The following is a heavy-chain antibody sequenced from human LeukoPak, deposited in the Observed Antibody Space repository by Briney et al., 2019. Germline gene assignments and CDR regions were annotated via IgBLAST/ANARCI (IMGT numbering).Heavy chain of an antibody. Sequence: SETLSLTCTVSGGSISSGSYYWSWIRQPAGKGLEWIGRIYTSGSTNYNPSLKSRVTISVDTSKNQFSLKLSSVTAADTAVYYCACGPRPHARSSWYFDYWGQGTLVTVSS. V-gene: IGHV4-61*02. D-gene: IGHD6-13*01. CDR2: IYTSGST. J-gene: IGHJ4*02. CDR1: GGSISSGSYY. CDR3: ACGPRPHARSSWYFDY.